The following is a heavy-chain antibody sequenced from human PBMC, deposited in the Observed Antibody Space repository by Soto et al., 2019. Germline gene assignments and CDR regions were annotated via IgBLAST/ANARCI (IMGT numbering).Heavy chain of an antibody. CDR3: LKWPDDNPDLHSFPRRRSSDL. V-gene: IGHV3-23*01. Sequence: GGSLRLSCAASGVTFNNYAMSWVRQAPGKGLEWVSAISGSGGSTYYADSVTGRFTTSRDNSKNTLYLQMNSLRAEDTAVYYFLKWPDDNPDLHSFPRRRSSDL. CDR1: GVTFNNYA. CDR2: ISGSGGST. J-gene: IGHJ2*01. D-gene: IGHD1-1*01.